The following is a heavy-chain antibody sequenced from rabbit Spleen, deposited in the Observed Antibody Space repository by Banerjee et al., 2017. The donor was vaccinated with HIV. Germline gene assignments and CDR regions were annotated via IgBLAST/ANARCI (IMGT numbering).Heavy chain of an antibody. D-gene: IGHD2-1*01. CDR2: IDPVFGIT. Sequence: QEQLVESGGGLVQPGGSLKLSCKASGFDFSVYGLSWVRQAPGKGLEWIGYIDPVFGITYYANWVNGRFSISRENAQNTVFLQMTSLTAADTATYFCATYVDYDGDFNLWGPGTLVTVS. J-gene: IGHJ4*01. V-gene: IGHV1S47*01. CDR3: ATYVDYDGDFNL. CDR1: GFDFSVYG.